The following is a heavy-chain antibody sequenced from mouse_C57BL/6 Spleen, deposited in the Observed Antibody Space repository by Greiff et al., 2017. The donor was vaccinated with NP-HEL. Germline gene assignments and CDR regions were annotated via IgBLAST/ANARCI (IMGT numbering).Heavy chain of an antibody. CDR2: INPSNGGT. Sequence: QVQLQQSGTELVKPGASVKLSCKASGYTFTSYWMHWVKQRPGQGLEWIGNINPSNGGTNYNEKFKSKATLTVDKSSSTAYMQLSSLTSEDSAVYDCAKVTTVVAPFAYWGQGTLVTVSA. V-gene: IGHV1-53*01. CDR3: AKVTTVVAPFAY. CDR1: GYTFTSYW. D-gene: IGHD1-1*01. J-gene: IGHJ3*01.